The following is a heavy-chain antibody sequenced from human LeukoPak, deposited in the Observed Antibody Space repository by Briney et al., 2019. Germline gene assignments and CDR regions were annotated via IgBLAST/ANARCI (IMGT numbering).Heavy chain of an antibody. CDR1: EFTLSSYS. Sequence: GGSLRLSCAASEFTLSSYSMNWVRQAPGKGLEWVSYISSTSSTIYYADSVKGRFTISRDNAKNSLYLQMNSLRAEDTAVYYCATSTGGDWGQGTLVTVSS. J-gene: IGHJ4*02. V-gene: IGHV3-48*01. CDR2: ISSTSSTI. D-gene: IGHD1-14*01. CDR3: ATSTGGD.